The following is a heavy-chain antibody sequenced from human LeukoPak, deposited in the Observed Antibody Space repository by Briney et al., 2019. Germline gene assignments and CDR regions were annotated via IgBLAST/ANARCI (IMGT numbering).Heavy chain of an antibody. CDR3: ARAPGTTFDY. Sequence: SETLSLTCAVYGGSFSGYYWSWIRQSPGKGLEWIVSINHSWSTYYNPSLKSRVTISVDTSKNQFSLKLTSVTAADTAVYYCARAPGTTFDYWGHGNMVTVSS. CDR2: INHSWST. CDR1: GGSFSGYY. V-gene: IGHV4-34*01. J-gene: IGHJ4*01. D-gene: IGHD4-17*01.